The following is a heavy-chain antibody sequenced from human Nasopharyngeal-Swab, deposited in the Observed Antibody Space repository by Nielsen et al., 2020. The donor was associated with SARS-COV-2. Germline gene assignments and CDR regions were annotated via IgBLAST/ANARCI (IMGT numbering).Heavy chain of an antibody. V-gene: IGHV3-33*08. D-gene: IGHD3-10*01. Sequence: GGSLRLSCAASGFTFDDYAMHWVRQAPGKGLEWVAVIWYDGSNKYYADSVKGRFTISRDNSKNTLYLQMNSLRAEDTAVYYCARDNRGLLWFGELPQYYYYGMDVWGQGTTVTVSS. CDR2: IWYDGSNK. CDR1: GFTFDDYA. J-gene: IGHJ6*02. CDR3: ARDNRGLLWFGELPQYYYYGMDV.